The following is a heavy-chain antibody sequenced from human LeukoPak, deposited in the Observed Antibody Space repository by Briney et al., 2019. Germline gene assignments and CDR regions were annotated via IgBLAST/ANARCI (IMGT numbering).Heavy chain of an antibody. CDR3: ASCIAVAGTDDAFDI. CDR2: INPNSGGT. Sequence: GASVKVSRKASGYTFTGYYMHWVRQAPGQGLEWMGWINPNSGGTNYAQKFQGRVTMTRDTSISTAYMELSRLRSDDTAVYYCASCIAVAGTDDAFDIWGQGTMVTVSS. V-gene: IGHV1-2*02. J-gene: IGHJ3*02. CDR1: GYTFTGYY. D-gene: IGHD6-19*01.